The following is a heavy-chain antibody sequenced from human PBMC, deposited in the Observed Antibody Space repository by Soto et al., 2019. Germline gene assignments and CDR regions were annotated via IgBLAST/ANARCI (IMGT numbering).Heavy chain of an antibody. V-gene: IGHV3-53*01. CDR3: HGYGY. D-gene: IGHD5-12*01. Sequence: EVQVVESGGGLIQPGGSLRLSCEVSGFSVTANYMSWVRQAPEKRLEWVSVIYSGGSTYYVDSVKGRFSISRDISKNTLYLQMNSLRAEDTAVYYCHGYGYWGQGTLVTVSS. CDR2: IYSGGST. J-gene: IGHJ4*02. CDR1: GFSVTANY.